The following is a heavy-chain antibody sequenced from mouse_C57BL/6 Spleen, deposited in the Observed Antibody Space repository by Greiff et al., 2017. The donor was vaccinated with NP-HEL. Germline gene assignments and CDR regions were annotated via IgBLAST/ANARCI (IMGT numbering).Heavy chain of an antibody. V-gene: IGHV1-54*01. CDR3: GKLTWDYYAMDY. J-gene: IGHJ4*01. D-gene: IGHD4-1*01. Sequence: VQRVESGAELVRPGTSVKVSCKASGYAFTNYLIEWVKQRPGQGLEWIGVINPGSGGTNYNEKFKGKATLTADKSSSTAYMQLSSLTSEDSAVYFCGKLTWDYYAMDYWGQGTSVTVSS. CDR1: GYAFTNYL. CDR2: INPGSGGT.